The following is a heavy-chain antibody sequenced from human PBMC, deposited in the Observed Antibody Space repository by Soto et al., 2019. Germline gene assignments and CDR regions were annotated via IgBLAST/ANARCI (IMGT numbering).Heavy chain of an antibody. CDR2: ISGSGGST. Sequence: GGSLRLSCAASGFTFSSYAMSWVRQAPGKGLEWVSAISGSGGSTYYADSVKGRFTISRDNSKNTLYLQMNSLRAEDTAVYYCAKDRFGSSGYFPVRDAFDIWGQGTMVTVSS. CDR1: GFTFSSYA. V-gene: IGHV3-23*01. D-gene: IGHD3-22*01. CDR3: AKDRFGSSGYFPVRDAFDI. J-gene: IGHJ3*02.